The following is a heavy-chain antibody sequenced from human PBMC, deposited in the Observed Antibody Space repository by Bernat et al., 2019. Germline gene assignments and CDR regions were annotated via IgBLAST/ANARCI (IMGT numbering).Heavy chain of an antibody. Sequence: VQLVESGGSSVQSGGSLRLSCAASGFTFIRYSMNWVRQAPGKGLEWISYISNTGTIYYADSVKGRFTISRDNDRNSVYLQMNDLRDEDTALYFCATSAYYRFNYWGQGTLVSVSS. CDR3: ATSAYYRFNY. V-gene: IGHV3-48*02. CDR2: ISNTGTI. CDR1: GFTFIRYS. J-gene: IGHJ4*02. D-gene: IGHD3-22*01.